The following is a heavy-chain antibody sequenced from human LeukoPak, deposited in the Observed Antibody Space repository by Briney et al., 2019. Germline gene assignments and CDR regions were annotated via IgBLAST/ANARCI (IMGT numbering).Heavy chain of an antibody. CDR3: ARDRSPRYVWGSYRPLYGMDV. J-gene: IGHJ6*02. D-gene: IGHD3-16*02. CDR2: ISSNGGST. CDR1: GFTFSSYA. Sequence: GSLRLSCAASGFTFSSYAMHWVRQAPGKGLEYVSAISSNGGSTYYANSVKGRFTISRDNSKNTLYLQMGSLRAEDMAVYYCARDRSPRYVWGSYRPLYGMDVWGQGTTVTVSS. V-gene: IGHV3-64*01.